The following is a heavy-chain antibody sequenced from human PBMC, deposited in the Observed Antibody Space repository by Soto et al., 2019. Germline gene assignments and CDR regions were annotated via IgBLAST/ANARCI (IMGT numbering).Heavy chain of an antibody. D-gene: IGHD3-22*01. CDR3: ARDTYYYDSSGYFDY. J-gene: IGHJ4*02. Sequence: QVQLVQSGAEVKKPGSSVTVSCKASGGTFSSYAISWVRQAPGQGLEWMGGIIPIFGTANYAQKFQGRVTSTADESTSTAYMELSSLRSEDTAVYYCARDTYYYDSSGYFDYWGQGTLVTVSS. CDR2: IIPIFGTA. V-gene: IGHV1-69*01. CDR1: GGTFSSYA.